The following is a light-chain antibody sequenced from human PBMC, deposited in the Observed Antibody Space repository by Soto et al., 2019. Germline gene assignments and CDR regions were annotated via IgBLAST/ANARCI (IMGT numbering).Light chain of an antibody. CDR2: GAS. CDR1: QSVSSN. Sequence: EIVMTQSPATLSVSPGERATLSCRASQSVSSNLAWYQQKPGQAPRLLIYGASTRATGIPARFSGSGSGTEFTLTISRLEPKDFVAYYCQQYISLPHTFGQGTKVDIK. J-gene: IGKJ2*01. V-gene: IGKV3-15*01. CDR3: QQYISLPHT.